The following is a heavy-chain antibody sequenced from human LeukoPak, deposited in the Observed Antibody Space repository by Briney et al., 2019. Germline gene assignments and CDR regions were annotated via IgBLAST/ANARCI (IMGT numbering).Heavy chain of an antibody. V-gene: IGHV4-59*01. Sequence: SETLSLTCTVSGGSISSYYWSWIRQPPGEGMEWNGYIYYSGSTNYNPSLKSRVTISVDTSKNQFSLKLSSVTAADTAVYYCARTSITMVRGAYFDYWGQGTLVTVSS. D-gene: IGHD3-10*01. J-gene: IGHJ4*02. CDR3: ARTSITMVRGAYFDY. CDR1: GGSISSYY. CDR2: IYYSGST.